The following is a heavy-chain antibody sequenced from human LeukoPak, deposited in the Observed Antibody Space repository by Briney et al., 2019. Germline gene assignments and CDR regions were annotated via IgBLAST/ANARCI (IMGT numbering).Heavy chain of an antibody. CDR2: IIPALEIS. D-gene: IGHD6-13*01. V-gene: IGHV1-69*04. Sequence: SVKVSCKASVGTFSSYAFSWVRQAPGQGLEWMGRIIPALEISHYAQEFQGRVTTTANISTSTAYMELSSLRSEDTAVYYCPTSGYRSSWYSTRREDWFDPWGQGTLVTVSS. J-gene: IGHJ5*02. CDR1: VGTFSSYA. CDR3: PTSGYRSSWYSTRREDWFDP.